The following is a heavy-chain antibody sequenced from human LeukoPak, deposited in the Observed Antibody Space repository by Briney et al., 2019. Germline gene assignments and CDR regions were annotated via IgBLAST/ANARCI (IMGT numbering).Heavy chain of an antibody. CDR1: GFNLSSYA. Sequence: GGSLRLSCTGSGFNLSSYAMNWVRRAPGQGLEWVSSISSSSSDIYYTDSVKGRFTISRDNAKNSLYLQMNSLRAEDTAVYYCVTDYGGSSGAFDIWGQGTMVTVSS. CDR3: VTDYGGSSGAFDI. V-gene: IGHV3-21*01. D-gene: IGHD4-23*01. CDR2: ISSSSSDI. J-gene: IGHJ3*02.